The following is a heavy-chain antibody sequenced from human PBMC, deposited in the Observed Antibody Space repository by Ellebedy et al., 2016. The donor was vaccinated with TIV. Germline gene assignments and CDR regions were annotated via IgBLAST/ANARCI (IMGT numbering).Heavy chain of an antibody. Sequence: PGGSLRLSCAASGFTFRSYWMTWVRQAPGKGLEWVANIKQDGSVKNYVDSVKGRFTISRDNAKSSLWLQMKPLGVEDTAVYYCVTGMDVWGQGTTVTVSS. CDR3: VTGMDV. CDR1: GFTFRSYW. V-gene: IGHV3-7*01. CDR2: IKQDGSVK. J-gene: IGHJ6*02.